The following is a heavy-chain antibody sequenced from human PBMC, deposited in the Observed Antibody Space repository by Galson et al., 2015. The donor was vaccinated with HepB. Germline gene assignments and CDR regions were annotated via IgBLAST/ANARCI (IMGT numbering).Heavy chain of an antibody. V-gene: IGHV1-46*01. CDR2: INPSGGST. CDR3: ARSLPTMVRGVPFDY. D-gene: IGHD3-10*01. Sequence: SVKASCKASGYTFTSYYMHWVRQAPGQGLEWMGIINPSGGSTSYAQKFQGRVTMTRDTSTSTVYMELSSLRSEDTAVYDCARSLPTMVRGVPFDYWCQGTLVTVSS. CDR1: GYTFTSYY. J-gene: IGHJ4*02.